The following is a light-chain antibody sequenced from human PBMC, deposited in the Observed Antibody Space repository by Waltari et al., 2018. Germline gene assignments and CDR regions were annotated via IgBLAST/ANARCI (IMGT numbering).Light chain of an antibody. CDR1: SSDVGGYDF. V-gene: IGLV2-14*03. CDR3: SSYTSISTSEV. CDR2: DVY. Sequence: QSALTQPASVSGAPGQSITISCTGTSSDVGGYDFVSWYQQYPGKAPQLIIYDVYYRPSGVSQRFAASKSGDTASLTISGLQTDDEADYYCSSYTSISTSEVFGGGTKLTVL. J-gene: IGLJ2*01.